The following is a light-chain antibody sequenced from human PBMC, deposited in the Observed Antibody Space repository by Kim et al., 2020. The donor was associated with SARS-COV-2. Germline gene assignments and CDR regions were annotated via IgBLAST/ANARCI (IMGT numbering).Light chain of an antibody. J-gene: IGLJ1*01. CDR2: KDN. CDR3: QSYNGAFV. Sequence: GKTVTISCTPSSGSIARNYVQWYQQRPGSAPTILIYKDNKRLAGVPNRFSGSIDSSSNSASLIISGLRTEDEADYYCQSYNGAFVFGTGTKVTVL. CDR1: SGSIARNY. V-gene: IGLV6-57*03.